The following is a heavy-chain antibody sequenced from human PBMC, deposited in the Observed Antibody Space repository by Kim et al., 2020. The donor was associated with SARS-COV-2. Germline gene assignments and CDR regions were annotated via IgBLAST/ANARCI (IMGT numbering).Heavy chain of an antibody. V-gene: IGHV4-59*01. J-gene: IGHJ5*02. CDR3: AREKAAGTREGWFDP. Sequence: PSLKGRVTISVDTYKNQCSLKLSSVTAADTAVYYCAREKAAGTREGWFDPWGQGTLVTVSS. D-gene: IGHD6-13*01.